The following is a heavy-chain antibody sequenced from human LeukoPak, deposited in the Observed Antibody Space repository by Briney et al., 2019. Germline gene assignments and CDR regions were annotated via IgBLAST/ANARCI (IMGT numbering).Heavy chain of an antibody. J-gene: IGHJ4*02. CDR2: INSNSAGT. D-gene: IGHD6-19*01. CDR3: AAPDSSVWTSDFDH. CDR1: GYTFTTYY. V-gene: IGHV1-2*02. Sequence: EASVKVSCKTSGYTFTTYYIHWVRQVPGQGLEWMGWINSNSAGTKYAQKFQGRVTMTRDTSISTVYMELSRLRSDDTAVYYCAAPDSSVWTSDFDHWGQGTLVTVSS.